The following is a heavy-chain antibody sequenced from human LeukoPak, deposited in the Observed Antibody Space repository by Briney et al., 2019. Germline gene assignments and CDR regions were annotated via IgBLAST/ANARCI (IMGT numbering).Heavy chain of an antibody. Sequence: GGSLRLSCAASGFTFSSYAMHWVRQAPGKGLEWVAVISYDGSNKYYADSVKGRFTISRDNSKNTLYLQMNSLRAEDTAVYYCARAEVYDFWSGYYGGHYFDYWGQGTLVTVSS. V-gene: IGHV3-30-3*01. CDR3: ARAEVYDFWSGYYGGHYFDY. CDR1: GFTFSSYA. CDR2: ISYDGSNK. J-gene: IGHJ4*02. D-gene: IGHD3-3*01.